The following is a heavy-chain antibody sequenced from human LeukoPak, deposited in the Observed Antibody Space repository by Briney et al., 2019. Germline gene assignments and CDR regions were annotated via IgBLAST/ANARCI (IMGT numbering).Heavy chain of an antibody. Sequence: GGSLRLSCAASGFTVSSNYMSWVRQAPGKGLEWVSVIYSGGSTYYAGSVKGRFTISRDNSKNTLYLQMNSLRAEDTAVYYCARYGSSLHPDYWGQGTLVTVSS. CDR1: GFTVSSNY. CDR2: IYSGGST. CDR3: ARYGSSLHPDY. J-gene: IGHJ4*02. V-gene: IGHV3-53*01. D-gene: IGHD4-17*01.